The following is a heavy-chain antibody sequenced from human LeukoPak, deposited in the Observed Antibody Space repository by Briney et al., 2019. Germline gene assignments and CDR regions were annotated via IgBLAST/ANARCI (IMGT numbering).Heavy chain of an antibody. J-gene: IGHJ3*01. CDR3: AREFVEGAFDL. D-gene: IGHD5-24*01. V-gene: IGHV3-23*01. Sequence: GGSLRLSCAASGFTFSNYALSWVRQAPGKGLEWVSTINDRGIATYYADSVKGRFTISRDNSKNTVNLQMNSLRAEDTAVYYCAREFVEGAFDLWGQGTMVTVSS. CDR2: INDRGIAT. CDR1: GFTFSNYA.